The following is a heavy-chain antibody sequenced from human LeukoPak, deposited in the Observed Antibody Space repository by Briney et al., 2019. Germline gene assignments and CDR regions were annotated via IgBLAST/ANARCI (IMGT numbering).Heavy chain of an antibody. D-gene: IGHD6-19*01. J-gene: IGHJ4*02. CDR2: ISGSGGST. V-gene: IGHV3-23*01. CDR1: GFTFSSYA. CDR3: ARRSGTAVAGAFDY. Sequence: GGSLRLSCAASGFTFSSYAMSCVRQAPGKGLEWVSAISGSGGSTYYADSVKGRFTISRDNSKNTLYLQMNSLRAEDTAVYYCARRSGTAVAGAFDYWGQGTLVTVSS.